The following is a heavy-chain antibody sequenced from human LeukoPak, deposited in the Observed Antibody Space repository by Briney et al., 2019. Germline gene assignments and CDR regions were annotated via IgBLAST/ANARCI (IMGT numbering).Heavy chain of an antibody. CDR1: GYTFSVYY. Sequence: ASVKVSCKASGYTFSVYYMHWVRQAPGQGLEWMGWINPNSGGTNYAQKFQGRFTMTRGTSISTAYMELARLRSDDTAVYYCARDPAQSYYMDVWGKGTTVTVSS. V-gene: IGHV1-2*02. J-gene: IGHJ6*03. CDR3: ARDPAQSYYMDV. CDR2: INPNSGGT.